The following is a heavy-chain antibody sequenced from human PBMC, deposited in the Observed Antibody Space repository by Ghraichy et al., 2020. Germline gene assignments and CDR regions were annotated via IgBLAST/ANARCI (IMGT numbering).Heavy chain of an antibody. CDR1: GFTFSNYA. J-gene: IGHJ6*02. D-gene: IGHD4-17*01. Sequence: GGSLRLSCTASGFTFSNYAIHWVRQAPGTGLEWVAVIWSDGRKHFYGDSVKGRFTIYSDNSKDTLYLQMNSLRGEETAVYYCAGERHADYVGRSGMDVWGQVTTVTTSS. CDR3: AGERHADYVGRSGMDV. V-gene: IGHV3-33*01. CDR2: IWSDGRKH.